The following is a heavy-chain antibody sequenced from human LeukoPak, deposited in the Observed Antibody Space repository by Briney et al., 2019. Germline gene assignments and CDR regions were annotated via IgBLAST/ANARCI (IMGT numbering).Heavy chain of an antibody. D-gene: IGHD2-2*01. CDR3: ARWDCSSASCYAGFDY. J-gene: IGHJ4*02. V-gene: IGHV3-9*01. CDR1: GFTFDDYA. CDR2: ISWNSGSI. Sequence: GGSLRLSCAASGFTFDDYAMHWVRQGPGKGLEWVSGISWNSGSIGYADSVKGRFTISRDNSKNTLYLQMNSLRAEDTAVYYCARWDCSSASCYAGFDYWGQGTLVTVSS.